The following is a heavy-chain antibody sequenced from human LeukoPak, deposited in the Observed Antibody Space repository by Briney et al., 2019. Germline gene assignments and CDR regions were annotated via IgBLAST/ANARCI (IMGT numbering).Heavy chain of an antibody. D-gene: IGHD1/OR15-1a*01. Sequence: KPGGSLRLSCAASGFTFSSYSMNWVRQAPGKGLEWVSSISSSGSYIFHADSVKGRFTISRDNAKNSLYLQMNSLRAEDTAVYYCAREGPINNGDLDYWGQGTLVTVSS. J-gene: IGHJ4*02. CDR2: ISSSGSYI. V-gene: IGHV3-21*01. CDR3: AREGPINNGDLDY. CDR1: GFTFSSYS.